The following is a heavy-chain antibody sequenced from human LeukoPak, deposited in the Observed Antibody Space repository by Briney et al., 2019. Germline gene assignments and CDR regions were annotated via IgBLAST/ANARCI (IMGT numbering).Heavy chain of an antibody. D-gene: IGHD2-15*01. V-gene: IGHV4-39*07. Sequence: PSETLSLTCTVSGGSISSSSYYWGWIRQPPGKGLEWIGSIYYSGSTYYNPSLKSRVTISVDTSKNQFSLKLSSVTAADTAVYYCARVYCSGGSCVKRRYPGIDPWGQGTLVTVSS. J-gene: IGHJ5*02. CDR2: IYYSGST. CDR1: GGSISSSSYY. CDR3: ARVYCSGGSCVKRRYPGIDP.